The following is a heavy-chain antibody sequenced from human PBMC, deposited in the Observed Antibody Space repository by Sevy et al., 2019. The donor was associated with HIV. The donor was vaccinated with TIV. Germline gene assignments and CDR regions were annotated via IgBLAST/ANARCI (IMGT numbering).Heavy chain of an antibody. Sequence: SETLSLTCGVSGYSISTGYYWGWIRQPPGKGLEWIGSLYHIGSTYDNPSFKSRVTISVDKSKNQFSPKLSSVTAPDTAVYYCARAEWLATSYYFDYWGQGILVTVSS. CDR1: GYSISTGYY. V-gene: IGHV4-38-2*01. CDR3: ARAEWLATSYYFDY. J-gene: IGHJ4*02. CDR2: LYHIGST. D-gene: IGHD6-19*01.